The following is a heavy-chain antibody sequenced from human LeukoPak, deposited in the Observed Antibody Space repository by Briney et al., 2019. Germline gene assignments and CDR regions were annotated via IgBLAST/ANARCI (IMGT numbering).Heavy chain of an antibody. CDR2: INTNTGNP. CDR3: ARESAVALHYDFWSGYYSAYYGMDV. J-gene: IGHJ6*02. CDR1: GYTSTSYA. Sequence: ASVKVSCKASGYTSTSYAMNWVRQAPGQGLEWMGWINTNTGNPTYAQGFTGRFVFSLDTSVSTAYLQISSLKAEDTAVYYCARESAVALHYDFWSGYYSAYYGMDVWGQGTTVTVSS. D-gene: IGHD3-3*01. V-gene: IGHV7-4-1*02.